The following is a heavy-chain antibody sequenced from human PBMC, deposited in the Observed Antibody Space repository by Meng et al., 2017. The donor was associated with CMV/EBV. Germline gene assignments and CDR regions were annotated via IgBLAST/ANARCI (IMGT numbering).Heavy chain of an antibody. CDR1: GYTFTGYY. J-gene: IGHJ4*02. CDR3: ASATSSGSLYYFDY. Sequence: ASVKVSCKASGYTFTGYYMHWVRQAPGQGLEWMGWINPNSGGTNYAQKFQGRVTMTRDTSISTAYMELSRLRSDDTAVYYCASATSSGSLYYFDYWGQRTLVTVSS. CDR2: INPNSGGT. V-gene: IGHV1-2*02. D-gene: IGHD1-26*01.